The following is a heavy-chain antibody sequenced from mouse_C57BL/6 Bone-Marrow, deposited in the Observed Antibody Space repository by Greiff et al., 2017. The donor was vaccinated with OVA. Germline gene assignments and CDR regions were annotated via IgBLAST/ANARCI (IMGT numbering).Heavy chain of an antibody. Sequence: VQLQQSGAELVKPGASVKLSCTASGFNIKDYYMHWVKQRTEQGLEWIGSIDPEDGETKYAPKFQGQATITAGTSSNPAYLQLSSLTSEDTAVDYCARSGAAKATYFDYWGQGTTLTVSS. V-gene: IGHV14-2*01. CDR2: IDPEDGET. CDR1: GFNIKDYY. D-gene: IGHD3-2*02. J-gene: IGHJ2*01. CDR3: ARSGAAKATYFDY.